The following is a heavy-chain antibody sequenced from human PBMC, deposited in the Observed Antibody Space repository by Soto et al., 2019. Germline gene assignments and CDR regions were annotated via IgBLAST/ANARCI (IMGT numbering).Heavy chain of an antibody. CDR3: AREREEGYGSGGSCSNNWFDP. Sequence: GGSLRLSCAASGFTFSSYSMNWVRQAPGKGLEWVSSISSSSSYIYYADSVKGRFTISRDNAKNSLYLQMNSLRAEDTAVYYCAREREEGYGSGGSCSNNWFDPWGQGTLVTVSS. CDR2: ISSSSSYI. D-gene: IGHD2-15*01. CDR1: GFTFSSYS. V-gene: IGHV3-21*01. J-gene: IGHJ5*02.